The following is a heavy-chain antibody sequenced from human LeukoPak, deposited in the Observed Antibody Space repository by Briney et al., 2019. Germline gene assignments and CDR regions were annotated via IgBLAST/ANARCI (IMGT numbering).Heavy chain of an antibody. CDR1: GYSISSGYY. J-gene: IGHJ6*03. Sequence: SETLSLTCAVSGYSISSGYYWGWIRQPPGKGLEWIGSIYHSGSTYYNPSPKSRVTISVDTSKNQFSLKLSSVTAADTAVYYCARGFGYCSGGSCYSGSYYYYYYYMDVWGKGTTVTVSS. V-gene: IGHV4-38-2*01. CDR3: ARGFGYCSGGSCYSGSYYYYYYYMDV. CDR2: IYHSGST. D-gene: IGHD2-15*01.